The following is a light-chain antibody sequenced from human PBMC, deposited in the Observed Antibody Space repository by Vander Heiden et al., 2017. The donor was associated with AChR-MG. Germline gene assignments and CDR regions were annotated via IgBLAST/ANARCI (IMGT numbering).Light chain of an antibody. Sequence: DIQMTQSPSSLSASVGDRVTITCRASQSISSYLNWYQQKPGKAPKLLIYAASSLQSGVPSSFSGSGSGTDFTLTISRLQPEDFATYYCQQGDSTLYTFGQGTKLEIK. CDR3: QQGDSTLYT. CDR2: AAS. CDR1: QSISSY. J-gene: IGKJ2*01. V-gene: IGKV1-39*01.